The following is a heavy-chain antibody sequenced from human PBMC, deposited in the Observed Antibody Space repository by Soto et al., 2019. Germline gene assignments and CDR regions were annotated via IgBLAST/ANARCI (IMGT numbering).Heavy chain of an antibody. V-gene: IGHV4-61*08. CDR2: IYYSGNT. CDR1: GGSVSSGDYY. J-gene: IGHJ5*02. Sequence: SETLSLTCTVSGGSVSSGDYYWSWIWQPPGKGLEWIGYIYYSGNTNYNPSLKSRVIISVDTSKNLFSLKLTSVTAADTAVYYCARIPVDTSMIYWLDPWGQGTLVTVTS. CDR3: ARIPVDTSMIYWLDP. D-gene: IGHD5-18*01.